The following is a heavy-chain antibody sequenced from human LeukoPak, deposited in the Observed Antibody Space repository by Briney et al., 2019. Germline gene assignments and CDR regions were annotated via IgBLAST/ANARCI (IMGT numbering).Heavy chain of an antibody. J-gene: IGHJ6*03. D-gene: IGHD3-16*01. Sequence: PGGSLRLSCAASGFTFSSYAMGWVRQATGKGVEWVSAISGSGGSTYYADSVKGRFTSSRDNSKDTLYLQMTSLIAEDTAVYYCAKGQTGYDWAYYYYMDVWGKGTTVTVSS. CDR3: AKGQTGYDWAYYYYMDV. CDR1: GFTFSSYA. CDR2: ISGSGGST. V-gene: IGHV3-23*01.